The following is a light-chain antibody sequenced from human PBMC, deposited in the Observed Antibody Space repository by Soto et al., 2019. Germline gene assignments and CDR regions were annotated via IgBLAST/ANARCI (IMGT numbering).Light chain of an antibody. CDR3: QQVNSYPRIT. CDR1: QGINSY. CDR2: AAS. Sequence: DIQLTQSPSFLSASVGDRVTITCRASQGINSYLAWYQQKPGKAPKLLIYAASTLQSGVPSRFSGSGSGTEFTLTISSLQPEDFATYYCQQVNSYPRITFGQGTRLEIK. V-gene: IGKV1-9*01. J-gene: IGKJ5*01.